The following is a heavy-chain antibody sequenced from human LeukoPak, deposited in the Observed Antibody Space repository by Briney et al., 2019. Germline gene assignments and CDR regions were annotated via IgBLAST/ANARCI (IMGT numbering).Heavy chain of an antibody. CDR3: AITISRTQDY. CDR1: GGSISSSSYY. CDR2: IYYSGST. J-gene: IGHJ4*02. D-gene: IGHD3-3*01. V-gene: IGHV4-39*01. Sequence: SETLSLTCTVSGGSISSSSYYWGWIRQPPGKGLEWIGNIYYSGSTYYNRSLKSRVTISVDTSKNQFSLKLTSVTAADTAVYYCAITISRTQDYWGQGTLVTVSS.